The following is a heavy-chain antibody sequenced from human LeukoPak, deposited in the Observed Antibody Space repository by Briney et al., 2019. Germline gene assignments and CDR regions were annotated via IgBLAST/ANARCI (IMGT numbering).Heavy chain of an antibody. V-gene: IGHV4-39*07. D-gene: IGHD5-12*01. CDR1: GASISSTNNF. Sequence: PSETLSLTCTVSGASISSTNNFWGWIRQTPGKGLEWIATIYYSVSTYYNPSLKSRLSISVDTSKNQFSLKLSSVTAADTALYYCARVRSGYSGYDSRRNYYYMDVWGKGTTVTISS. CDR2: IYYSVST. CDR3: ARVRSGYSGYDSRRNYYYMDV. J-gene: IGHJ6*03.